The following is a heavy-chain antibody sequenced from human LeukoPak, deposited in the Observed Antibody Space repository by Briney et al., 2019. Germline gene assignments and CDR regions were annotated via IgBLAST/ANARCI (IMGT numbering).Heavy chain of an antibody. D-gene: IGHD1-20*01. CDR1: GYSISRGYY. J-gene: IGHJ4*02. V-gene: IGHV4-38-2*01. CDR3: ERAGWIITSGIDY. Sequence: SETLSLTCGVSGYSISRGYYWAWIRQPPGKGLEWIGTIYHIGSTYYNPSLESRVTISVDTSKNEFSLNLNSVTAADTAVYYCERAGWIITSGIDYWGQGALVTVSS. CDR2: IYHIGST.